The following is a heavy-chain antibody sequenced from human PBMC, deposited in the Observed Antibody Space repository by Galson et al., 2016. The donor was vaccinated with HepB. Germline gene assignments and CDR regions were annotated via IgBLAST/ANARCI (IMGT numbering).Heavy chain of an antibody. Sequence: TLSLTCTVSGGYISGGDYYWSWIRQHPGKGLEWIGYIYYNGNIYYNPSLKSRVTITVDTSKNQFSLKLSSVTAADTAVYYCARTGQTWLLFDYWGQGTLVTVSS. CDR3: ARTGQTWLLFDY. J-gene: IGHJ4*02. CDR1: GGYISGGDYY. D-gene: IGHD3-22*01. V-gene: IGHV4-31*03. CDR2: IYYNGNI.